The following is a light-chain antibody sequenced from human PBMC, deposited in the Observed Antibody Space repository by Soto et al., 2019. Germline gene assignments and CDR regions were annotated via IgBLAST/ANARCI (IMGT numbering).Light chain of an antibody. V-gene: IGLV2-8*01. CDR1: SSDVGGYKY. CDR3: SSYAGSNNPFV. Sequence: QSALTQPPSASGSPGHSVTISCTGTSSDVGGYKYVSWYQQHPGKAPKLMIYEVSKRPSGVPDRFSGSKSGNTASLTVSGLQAEDEADYYCSSYAGSNNPFVFGTGTKVTVL. J-gene: IGLJ1*01. CDR2: EVS.